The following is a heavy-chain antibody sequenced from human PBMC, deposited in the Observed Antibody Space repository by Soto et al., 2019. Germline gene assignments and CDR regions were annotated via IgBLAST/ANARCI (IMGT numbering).Heavy chain of an antibody. J-gene: IGHJ3*02. V-gene: IGHV3-33*01. CDR2: IWYDGSNK. CDR1: GFTFSSYG. CDR3: ARDITVVTDAFDI. D-gene: IGHD2-15*01. Sequence: GGSLRLSCAASGFTFSSYGMHWVRQAPGKGLEWVAVIWYDGSNKYYADSVKGRFTISRDNSKNTLYLQMNSLRAEDTAVYYCARDITVVTDAFDIWGQGTMVTVSS.